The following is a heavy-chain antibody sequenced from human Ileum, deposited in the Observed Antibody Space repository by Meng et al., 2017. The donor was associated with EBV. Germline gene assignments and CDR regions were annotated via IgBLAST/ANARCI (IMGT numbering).Heavy chain of an antibody. Sequence: QVQLVQSGSELKKPGASVKVSCVASGYTFNSYIINWVRQAPGQGLEWMGWINTNTGSPTYARGLTGRFVFSLDTSVSTAYLQISSLKAEDTALYYCAREGYYGSSGYYFDSWGPGTLVTVSS. D-gene: IGHD3-22*01. J-gene: IGHJ4*02. V-gene: IGHV7-4-1*02. CDR2: INTNTGSP. CDR1: GYTFNSYI. CDR3: AREGYYGSSGYYFDS.